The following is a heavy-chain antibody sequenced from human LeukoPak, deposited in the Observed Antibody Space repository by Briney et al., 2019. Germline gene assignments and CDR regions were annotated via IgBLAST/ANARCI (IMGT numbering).Heavy chain of an antibody. CDR2: INPSGGST. V-gene: IGHV1-46*01. CDR1: GYTSTDXX. Sequence: VSCXASGYTSTDXXXXWVXXXXXXXLXXMGIINPSGGSTRYAQKFQGRVTITRDTSTSTVYMELSSLRSEDTAVYYCARGYXGYXSDYWGQGXLXXVSS. D-gene: IGHD5-12*01. CDR3: ARGYXGYXSDY. J-gene: IGHJ4*02.